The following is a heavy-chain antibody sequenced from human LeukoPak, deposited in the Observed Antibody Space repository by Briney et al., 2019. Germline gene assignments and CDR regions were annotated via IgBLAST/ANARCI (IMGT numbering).Heavy chain of an antibody. CDR3: ARMFSLYGDIDY. Sequence: GGSLRLSCAASGLTFSSYAMNWVRQAPGKGLEWVSAISAGGASTSYADSVKGRFTISRDNSKNTLFMQMNSLRAEDTAVYYCARMFSLYGDIDYWGQGTLVTVSS. D-gene: IGHD4-17*01. V-gene: IGHV3-23*01. CDR1: GLTFSSYA. CDR2: ISAGGAST. J-gene: IGHJ4*02.